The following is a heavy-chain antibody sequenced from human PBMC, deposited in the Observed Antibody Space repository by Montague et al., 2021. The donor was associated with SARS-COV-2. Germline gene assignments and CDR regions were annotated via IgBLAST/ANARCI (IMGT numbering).Heavy chain of an antibody. CDR2: IYTSGST. CDR3: ARESGSPTYYFYYGVDV. V-gene: IGHV4-61*09. J-gene: IGHJ6*02. Sequence: TLSLTCTVSGGSISSGNYYWSWIRQPAGEGLEWIGHIYTSGSTNYNPSLKSRVTISVHTSNSQFSLKLSSVTAADTAVYYCARESGSPTYYFYYGVDVWGQGTTVTVSS. CDR1: GGSISSGNYY. D-gene: IGHD1-26*01.